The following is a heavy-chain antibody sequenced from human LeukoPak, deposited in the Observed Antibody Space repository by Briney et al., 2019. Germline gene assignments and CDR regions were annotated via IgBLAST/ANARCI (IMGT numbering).Heavy chain of an antibody. CDR2: IYAAGST. J-gene: IGHJ4*02. CDR3: ARWRNYYDSSGYRLFDS. Sequence: SETLSLTCSVSGGSISSYHWTWIRQPAGKGLEWIGRIYAAGSTNYNPSLKSRVTMSVDTSKKQFSLKLSSVTAADTAVYYCARWRNYYDSSGYRLFDSWGQGTLVTVSS. CDR1: GGSISSYH. V-gene: IGHV4-4*07. D-gene: IGHD3-22*01.